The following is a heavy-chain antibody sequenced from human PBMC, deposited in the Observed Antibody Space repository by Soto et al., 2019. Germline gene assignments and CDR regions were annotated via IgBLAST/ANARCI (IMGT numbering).Heavy chain of an antibody. J-gene: IGHJ6*02. Sequence: PSETLSLTCTVSGGSISSYHWSWIRQPPGKRLEWIGYIYYSGSTNYNPSLKSRVTISIDTSKNQFSLKLSSVPAADTAVYYCARDNSGWRAGGLDVWGQGTTVTVS. CDR2: IYYSGST. D-gene: IGHD6-19*01. CDR3: ARDNSGWRAGGLDV. CDR1: GGSISSYH. V-gene: IGHV4-59*01.